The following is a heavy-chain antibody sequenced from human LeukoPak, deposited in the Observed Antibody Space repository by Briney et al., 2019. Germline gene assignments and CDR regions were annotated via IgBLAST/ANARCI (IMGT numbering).Heavy chain of an antibody. CDR3: AKGGATVIDY. J-gene: IGHJ4*02. CDR2: INSDGIST. Sequence: PGGSLRLSCAASGFTFSSYWMHWVRQAPGKGLAWVSRINSDGISTSYADSVKGRFTISRDNAKNTLYLQMNSLRADDTAVYYCAKGGATVIDYWGQGTLVTVSS. CDR1: GFTFSSYW. V-gene: IGHV3-74*01. D-gene: IGHD4-17*01.